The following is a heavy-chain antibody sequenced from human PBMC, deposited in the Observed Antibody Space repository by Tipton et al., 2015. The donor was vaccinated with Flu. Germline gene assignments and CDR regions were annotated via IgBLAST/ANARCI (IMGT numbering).Heavy chain of an antibody. Sequence: SLRLSCAASGFTFSSYSMNWVRQAPGKGLEWVSYISSSSSTIYYADSVKGRFTISRDNAKNSLYLQMNSLRAEDTAVYYCARDLIYGDRDRIGYYDSSGYFFGFGYWAQGTLVTVSS. CDR2: ISSSSSTI. CDR3: ARDLIYGDRDRIGYYDSSGYFFGFGY. J-gene: IGHJ4*02. V-gene: IGHV3-48*04. D-gene: IGHD3-22*01. CDR1: GFTFSSYS.